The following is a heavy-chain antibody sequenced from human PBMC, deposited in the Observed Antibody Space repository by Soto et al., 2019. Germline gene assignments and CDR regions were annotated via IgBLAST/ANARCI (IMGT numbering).Heavy chain of an antibody. Sequence: QVQLVQSGAEVKKPGASVKVSCKASGYTFTGYYMHWVRQAPGQGLEWMGWINPNSGGTNYAQKFQGWVTMTRDTSISTAYVELSRLRSDDTAVYYCARTKFSSSWPPYYYYGMDVWGQGTTVTVSS. V-gene: IGHV1-2*04. CDR1: GYTFTGYY. CDR2: INPNSGGT. J-gene: IGHJ6*02. D-gene: IGHD6-13*01. CDR3: ARTKFSSSWPPYYYYGMDV.